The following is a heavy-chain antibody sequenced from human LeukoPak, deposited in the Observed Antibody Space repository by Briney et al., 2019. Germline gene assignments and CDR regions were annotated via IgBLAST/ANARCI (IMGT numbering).Heavy chain of an antibody. D-gene: IGHD6-6*01. J-gene: IGHJ4*02. CDR3: ARGSQFNY. CDR1: GDSISGYY. CDR2: IYYGGST. Sequence: TSETLSLTCTVSGDSISGYYWSWIRQPPQKGLEWIAYIYYGGSTNYNPSLKSRVTLSVDTSKNQFSLKLSSVTAADTAVYYCARGSQFNYWGQGTLVTVSS. V-gene: IGHV4-59*01.